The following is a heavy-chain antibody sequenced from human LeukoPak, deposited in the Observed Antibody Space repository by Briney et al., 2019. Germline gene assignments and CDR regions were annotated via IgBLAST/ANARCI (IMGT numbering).Heavy chain of an antibody. CDR1: GGSISSYY. J-gene: IGHJ6*03. CDR2: IYTSGST. Sequence: SETLSLTCTVSGGSISSYYWSWIRQPAGKGLEWIGRIYTSGSTNYNPSLKSRVTMSVDTSKNQFSLKLSSVTAADTAVYYCARDRYDFWSGYSASYYMDVWGKGTTVTVSS. V-gene: IGHV4-4*07. CDR3: ARDRYDFWSGYSASYYMDV. D-gene: IGHD3-3*01.